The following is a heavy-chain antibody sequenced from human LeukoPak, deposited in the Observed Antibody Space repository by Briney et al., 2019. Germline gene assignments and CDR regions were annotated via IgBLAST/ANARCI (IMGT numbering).Heavy chain of an antibody. Sequence: SVKVSCKASGGTFSSYAISWVRQAPGQGLEWMGGIIPIFGTANYAQKFQGRVTITADESTSTAYMELSSLRSEDTAVYYCARGRMAGTYVLDYWGQGTLVTVSS. D-gene: IGHD6-19*01. CDR1: GGTFSSYA. V-gene: IGHV1-69*13. CDR2: IIPIFGTA. CDR3: ARGRMAGTYVLDY. J-gene: IGHJ4*02.